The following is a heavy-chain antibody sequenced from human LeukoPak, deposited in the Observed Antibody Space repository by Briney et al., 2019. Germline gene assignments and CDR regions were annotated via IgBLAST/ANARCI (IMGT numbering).Heavy chain of an antibody. CDR3: ARDSHYGDYDYFDY. Sequence: SETLSLTCTVSGGSVGSGSYYWSWIRQPPGKGLEWIGYIYYSGSTNYNPSLKSRVTISVDTSKNQFSLKLSSVTAADTAVYYCARDSHYGDYDYFDYWGQGTLVTVSS. CDR1: GGSVGSGSYY. J-gene: IGHJ4*02. V-gene: IGHV4-61*01. D-gene: IGHD4-17*01. CDR2: IYYSGST.